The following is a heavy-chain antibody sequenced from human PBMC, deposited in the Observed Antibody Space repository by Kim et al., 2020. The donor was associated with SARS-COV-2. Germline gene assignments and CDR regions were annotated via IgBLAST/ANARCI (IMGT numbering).Heavy chain of an antibody. Sequence: GGSLRLSCVASGFAFKNYMINWVRQAPGKGLEWVASIAASSNYIHYADSVKGRFTISRDNAENSLYLQMYGLRGEDTAGYYCAVIGGGQFDYWGQGALVT. CDR2: IAASSNYI. CDR1: GFAFKNYM. J-gene: IGHJ4*02. CDR3: AVIGGGQFDY. D-gene: IGHD3-16*01. V-gene: IGHV3-21*01.